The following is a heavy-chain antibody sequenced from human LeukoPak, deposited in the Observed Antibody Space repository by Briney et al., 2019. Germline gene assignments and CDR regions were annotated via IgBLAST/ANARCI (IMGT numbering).Heavy chain of an antibody. V-gene: IGHV4-34*01. CDR1: GGSFSGYY. Sequence: SETLSLTCAVYGGSFSGYYWSWVRQPPGKGLEWIGEINHSGSTNYNPSLKSRVTISVDTSKNQFSLKRSSVTAADTAVYYCARELTNWGQGTLVSVSS. CDR3: ARELTN. J-gene: IGHJ4*02. CDR2: INHSGST. D-gene: IGHD3-9*01.